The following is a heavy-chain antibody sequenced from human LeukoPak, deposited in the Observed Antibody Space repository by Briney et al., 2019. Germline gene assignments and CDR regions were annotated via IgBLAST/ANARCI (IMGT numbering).Heavy chain of an antibody. J-gene: IGHJ4*02. Sequence: GGSLRLSCAASGFTFSNFWMTWVRQAPGKGLEWVANINEGGSEQNYVDSVNGRFTISRDNAKNSLSLQMNSLRAEDTAMYYCASGGHVDYCGQGTLVTVSS. CDR3: ASGGHVDY. CDR1: GFTFSNFW. CDR2: INEGGSEQ. D-gene: IGHD3-10*01. V-gene: IGHV3-7*01.